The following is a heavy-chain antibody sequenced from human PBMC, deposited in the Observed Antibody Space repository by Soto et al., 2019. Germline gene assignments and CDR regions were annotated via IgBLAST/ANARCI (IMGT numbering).Heavy chain of an antibody. CDR1: GGSFSGYY. V-gene: IGHV4-34*01. D-gene: IGHD3-22*01. Sequence: SETLSLTCAVYGGSFSGYYWSWIRQPPGKGLEWIGEINHSGSTNYNPSLKSRVTISVDTSKNQFSLKLSSVTAADTAVYYCARDSPYYYDSSGPFDIWGQGTMVTVSS. J-gene: IGHJ3*02. CDR2: INHSGST. CDR3: ARDSPYYYDSSGPFDI.